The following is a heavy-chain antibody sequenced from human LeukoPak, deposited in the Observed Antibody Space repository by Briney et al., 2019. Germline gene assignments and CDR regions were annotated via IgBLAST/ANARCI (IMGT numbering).Heavy chain of an antibody. V-gene: IGHV4-4*07. Sequence: SETLSLTCTVSGGSISSYYWSWIRQPAGKGLEWIGRIYTSGSTNYNPSLKSRVAMSVDTSKNQFSLKLSSVTAADTAVYYCARGQPYYYDSSGYYPSWFDPWGQGTLVTVSS. D-gene: IGHD3-22*01. CDR2: IYTSGST. J-gene: IGHJ5*02. CDR3: ARGQPYYYDSSGYYPSWFDP. CDR1: GGSISSYY.